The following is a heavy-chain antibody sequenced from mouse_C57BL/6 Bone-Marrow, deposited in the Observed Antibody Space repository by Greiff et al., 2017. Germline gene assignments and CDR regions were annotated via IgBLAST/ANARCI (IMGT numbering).Heavy chain of an antibody. D-gene: IGHD2-3*01. J-gene: IGHJ3*01. CDR3: ARCDAWFAY. Sequence: EVQLQESGPGLVKPSQSLSLTCSVTGYSITSGYYWNWIRQFPGNKLEWMGYISYDGSNNSNPSLKNRISITRDTSKNQFFLKLNSVTTEDTATYYCARCDAWFAYWGQGTLVTVSA. V-gene: IGHV3-6*01. CDR1: GYSITSGYY. CDR2: ISYDGSN.